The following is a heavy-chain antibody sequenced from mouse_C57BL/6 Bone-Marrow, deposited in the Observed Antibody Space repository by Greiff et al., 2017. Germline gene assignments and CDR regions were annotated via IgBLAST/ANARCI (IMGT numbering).Heavy chain of an antibody. D-gene: IGHD3-1*01. J-gene: IGHJ3*01. CDR1: GYTFTDYN. CDR3: ESLGAY. Sequence: EVQLLQSGPELVKPGASVKIPCKASGYTFTDYNMDWVKQSPGKSLEWIGDINPNNGGTIYNQKFKGKATLTVDKSSSTAYLELRSLTSEDTAVYYGESLGAYWGQGTLVTVSA. CDR2: INPNNGGT. V-gene: IGHV1-18*01.